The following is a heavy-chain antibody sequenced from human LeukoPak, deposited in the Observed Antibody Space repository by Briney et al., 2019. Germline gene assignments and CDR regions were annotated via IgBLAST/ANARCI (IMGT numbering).Heavy chain of an antibody. Sequence: GGSLRLSCAASGFNFSSYSMNWVRQAPGKGLEWVSSISSSSSYIYYADSVKGPFTISRDNAKNSLYLQMNSLRAEDTAVYYCALSPPGLGYWGQGTLVTVSS. CDR2: ISSSSSYI. D-gene: IGHD3-16*01. V-gene: IGHV3-21*01. J-gene: IGHJ4*02. CDR3: ALSPPGLGY. CDR1: GFNFSSYS.